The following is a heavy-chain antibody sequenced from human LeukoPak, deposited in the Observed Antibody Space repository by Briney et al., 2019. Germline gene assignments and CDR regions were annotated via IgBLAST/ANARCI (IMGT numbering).Heavy chain of an antibody. V-gene: IGHV6-1*01. CDR3: ARFSVAGIYYYYGMDV. CDR2: TYYRSKWYN. Sequence: SQTLSLTCALSGDSLSSNSAAWNWIRQSPSRGLEWLERTYYRSKWYNDYAVSVKSRITINPDTSKNQFSLQLNSVTPEDTAVYYCARFSVAGIYYYYGMDVWGQGTTVTVSS. D-gene: IGHD6-19*01. J-gene: IGHJ6*02. CDR1: GDSLSSNSAA.